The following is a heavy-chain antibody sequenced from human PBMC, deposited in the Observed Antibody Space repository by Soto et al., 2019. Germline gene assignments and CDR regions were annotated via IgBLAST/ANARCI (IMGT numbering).Heavy chain of an antibody. V-gene: IGHV1-69*13. CDR2: IIPIFGTA. CDR1: GGTFSSYA. D-gene: IGHD2-2*01. Sequence: SVKVSCKASGGTFSSYAISWVRQAPGQGLEWMGGIIPIFGTANYAQKFQGRATITADESTSTAYMELSSLRSEDTAVYYCAGYCSSTSCPGRYYYYGMDVWGQGTTVTVSS. CDR3: AGYCSSTSCPGRYYYYGMDV. J-gene: IGHJ6*02.